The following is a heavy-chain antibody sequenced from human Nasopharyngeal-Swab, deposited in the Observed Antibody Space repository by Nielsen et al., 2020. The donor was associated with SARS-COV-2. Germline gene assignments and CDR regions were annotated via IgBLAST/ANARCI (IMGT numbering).Heavy chain of an antibody. V-gene: IGHV4-34*01. CDR3: ARGEDSSSSTHSIRYYYYGMDV. J-gene: IGHJ6*02. CDR1: GGSFSGYY. Sequence: SETLSLTCAVYGGSFSGYYWSWIRQPPGKGLEWIGEINYSGSTNYNPSLKSRVTISVDTSKNQFSLKLSSVTAADTAVYYCARGEDSSSSTHSIRYYYYGMDVWGQGTTVTVSS. CDR2: INYSGST. D-gene: IGHD6-6*01.